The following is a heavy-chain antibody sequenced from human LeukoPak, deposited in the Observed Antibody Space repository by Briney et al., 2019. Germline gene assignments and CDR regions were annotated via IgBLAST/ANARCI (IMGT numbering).Heavy chain of an antibody. V-gene: IGHV4-61*02. CDR2: ICTSGST. CDR3: AREKWELGAYFDY. Sequence: SQTLSLTCTVSGGSISSGSYYWSWIRQPAGRGLEWIGRICTSGSTNYNPSLKSRVTISVDTSKNQFSLKLSSVTAADTAVYYCAREKWELGAYFDYWGQGTLVTVSS. D-gene: IGHD1-26*01. CDR1: GGSISSGSYY. J-gene: IGHJ4*02.